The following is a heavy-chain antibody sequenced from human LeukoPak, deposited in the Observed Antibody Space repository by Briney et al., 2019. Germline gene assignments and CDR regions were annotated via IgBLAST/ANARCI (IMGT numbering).Heavy chain of an antibody. CDR3: ARDGSGLNRMITFGGVIVKHFDY. V-gene: IGHV3-21*01. CDR1: GFTFSSYS. Sequence: GGSLRLSCAASGFTFSSYSMSWVRQAPGKGLEWVSPISSSSSYIYYADSVKGRFTISRDNAKNSLYLQMNSLRAEDTAVYYCARDGSGLNRMITFGGVIVKHFDYWGQGTLVTVSS. CDR2: ISSSSSYI. J-gene: IGHJ4*02. D-gene: IGHD3-16*02.